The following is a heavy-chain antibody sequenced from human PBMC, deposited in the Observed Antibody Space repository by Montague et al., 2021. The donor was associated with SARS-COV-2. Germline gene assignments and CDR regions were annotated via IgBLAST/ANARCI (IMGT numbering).Heavy chain of an antibody. V-gene: IGHV4-59*01. J-gene: IGHJ4*02. Sequence: SETLSLTCSVSGDSLTYFYWSWLRQTPGKGLEWIGYIFYSGSTKYNPSLQSRVTFSVDTSRNQFSLKLDSVTAADTGVYYCARGATRSLDHWGQGVLVAVSS. CDR2: IFYSGST. CDR3: ARGATRSLDH. D-gene: IGHD1-1*01. CDR1: GDSLTYFY.